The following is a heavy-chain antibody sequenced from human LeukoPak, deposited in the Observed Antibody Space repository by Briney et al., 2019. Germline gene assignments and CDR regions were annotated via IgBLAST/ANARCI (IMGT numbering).Heavy chain of an antibody. V-gene: IGHV3-30*03. Sequence: GGSLRLSCAASGFTFSSYGMHWVRQAPGKGLEWVAVISYDGSNKYYADSVKGRFTISRDNAKNSLYLQMNSLRAEDTAVYYCAREEVVHSSGWYGGMDVWGQGTTVTVSS. CDR1: GFTFSSYG. J-gene: IGHJ6*02. CDR3: AREEVVHSSGWYGGMDV. CDR2: ISYDGSNK. D-gene: IGHD6-19*01.